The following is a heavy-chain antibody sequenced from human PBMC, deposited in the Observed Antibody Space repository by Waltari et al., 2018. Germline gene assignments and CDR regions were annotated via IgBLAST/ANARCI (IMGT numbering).Heavy chain of an antibody. V-gene: IGHV3-53*01. Sequence: EVQLVESGGNLIQPGGSLRISCAASGFTARTNYHSWVRQAPGKGLEWVSIIYSGGNTYYAGSVKGRFTISRDNYKNMVYLEMNSLRAEDTAVYYCAKQSPSYTRGWYPLESWGPGTLVTVSP. J-gene: IGHJ4*02. CDR3: AKQSPSYTRGWYPLES. D-gene: IGHD6-19*01. CDR1: GFTARTNY. CDR2: IYSGGNT.